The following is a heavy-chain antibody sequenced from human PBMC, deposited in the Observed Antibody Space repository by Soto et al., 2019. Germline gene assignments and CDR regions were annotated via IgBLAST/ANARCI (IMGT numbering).Heavy chain of an antibody. Sequence: QITLRESGPTLVKPTQTLTLTCTFSGFSFSTSGVGVGWFRQPPGQALQWLALIYWNGNERYSPSLNNRLTVTKDTSKNQVVLTMASVDPLDTATYYFAHELSGYYYVMDVWGQGTNVTVSS. CDR3: AHELSGYYYVMDV. CDR2: IYWNGNE. J-gene: IGHJ6*02. V-gene: IGHV2-5*01. D-gene: IGHD2-15*01. CDR1: GFSFSTSGVG.